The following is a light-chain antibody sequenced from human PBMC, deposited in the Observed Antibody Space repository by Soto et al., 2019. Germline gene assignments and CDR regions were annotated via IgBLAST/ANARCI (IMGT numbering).Light chain of an antibody. CDR3: QQRSNWPLT. CDR2: DAS. V-gene: IGKV3-11*01. Sequence: EIVLTQSPATLSFSPGERATLSGRASQSVSSYLAWYEQKPGQAPRLLIYDASNRATGIPGRFSGSGSGTDFPLTISSLEPEDFAVYYCQQRSNWPLTFGGGTKVEIK. CDR1: QSVSSY. J-gene: IGKJ4*01.